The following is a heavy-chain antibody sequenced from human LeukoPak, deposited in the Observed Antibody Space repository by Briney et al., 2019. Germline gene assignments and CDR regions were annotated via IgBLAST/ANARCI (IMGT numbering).Heavy chain of an antibody. J-gene: IGHJ4*02. Sequence: PSETLSLTCAVYGGSFSGYYWSWIRQPPGKGLEWIGEINHSGSTNYNPSLKSRVTISVDTSKNQFSLELSSVTAADTAVYYCARGIIYSSGWSPFDYWGQGTLVTVSS. CDR3: ARGIIYSSGWSPFDY. V-gene: IGHV4-34*01. CDR2: INHSGST. CDR1: GGSFSGYY. D-gene: IGHD6-19*01.